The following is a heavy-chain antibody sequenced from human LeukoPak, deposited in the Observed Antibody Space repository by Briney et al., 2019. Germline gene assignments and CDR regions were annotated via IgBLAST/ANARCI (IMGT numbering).Heavy chain of an antibody. D-gene: IGHD6-13*01. CDR2: INPYSGGT. CDR3: ARRAAAGIVY. Sequence: GASVKVSCKASGYTFTGYYMHWVRQAPGQGLEWMGWINPYSGGTNYAQKFQGRVTMTRDTSINTAYMELSSLRSEDTAVYYCARRAAAGIVYWGQGTLVTVSS. J-gene: IGHJ4*02. V-gene: IGHV1-2*02. CDR1: GYTFTGYY.